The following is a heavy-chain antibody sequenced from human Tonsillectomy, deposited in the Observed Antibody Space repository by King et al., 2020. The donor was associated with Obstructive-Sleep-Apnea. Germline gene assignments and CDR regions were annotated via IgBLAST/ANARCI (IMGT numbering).Heavy chain of an antibody. CDR3: AKPENFWWELPYFDY. D-gene: IGHD1-26*01. J-gene: IGHJ4*02. CDR2: ISGSGGST. V-gene: IGHV3-23*04. CDR1: GFTFSSYA. Sequence: DVQLVESGGGLVQPGGSLRLSCAASGFTFSSYAMSWVRQAPGKGLDWVSAISGSGGSTYYADSVKGRFTISRDNSKNTLYLQMNSLRAEDTAVYDCAKPENFWWELPYFDYWGQGTLVTVSS.